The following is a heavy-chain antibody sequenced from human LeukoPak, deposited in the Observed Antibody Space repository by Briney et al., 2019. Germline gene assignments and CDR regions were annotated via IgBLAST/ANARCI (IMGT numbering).Heavy chain of an antibody. V-gene: IGHV3-53*01. D-gene: IGHD2-21*02. J-gene: IGHJ6*02. Sequence: PAGSLRVSCAASGFTVSSNYMSWVRQAPGKGLECVSVIYRGGRAYYADSVKGRFTISRDNSKNTLYLQMNRLRAEDTAVYYCACEWSLPYCGGDCYSGYYYYYGLDVWGQGTTVTVSS. CDR1: GFTVSSNY. CDR3: ACEWSLPYCGGDCYSGYYYYYGLDV. CDR2: IYRGGRA.